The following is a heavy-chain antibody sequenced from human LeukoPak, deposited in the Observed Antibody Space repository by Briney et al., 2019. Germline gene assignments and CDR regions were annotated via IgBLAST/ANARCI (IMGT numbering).Heavy chain of an antibody. J-gene: IGHJ4*02. CDR1: GYNFTSYG. CDR3: ARTRYYYDSSGSLGY. CDR2: IGAYNGNR. D-gene: IGHD3-22*01. Sequence: ASVKVSCKASGYNFTSYGISWVRQAPGQGLEWMGCIGAYNGNRNYAQKLQGRVTMTTDTSTSTAYMELRSLRSDDTAVYFCARTRYYYDSSGSLGYWGQGSLVTASS. V-gene: IGHV1-18*01.